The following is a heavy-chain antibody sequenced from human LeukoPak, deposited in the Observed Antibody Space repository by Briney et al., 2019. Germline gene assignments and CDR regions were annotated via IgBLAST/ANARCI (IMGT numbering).Heavy chain of an antibody. CDR1: GFTFSNYA. CDR3: ARDSIGQLLYYYYYFMDV. Sequence: GRSLRLSCAASGFTFSNYAMHWVRQAPGKGLEWVAVISYDGSNKYYADSVKGRFTISRDNSKNTLYLQMNSLRAEDTAVYYCARDSIGQLLYYYYYFMDVWGKGTTVTVSS. V-gene: IGHV3-30-3*01. D-gene: IGHD2-2*01. J-gene: IGHJ6*03. CDR2: ISYDGSNK.